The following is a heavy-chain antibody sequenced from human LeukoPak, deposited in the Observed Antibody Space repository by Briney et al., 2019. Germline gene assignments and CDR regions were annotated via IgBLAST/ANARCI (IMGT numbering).Heavy chain of an antibody. J-gene: IGHJ5*02. CDR3: ANSCSSTSCYDA. V-gene: IGHV3-30*18. CDR1: GFTFSSYG. CDR2: ISYDGSNK. D-gene: IGHD2-2*01. Sequence: GGSLRLSCAASGFTFSSYGMHWVRQAPGKGLEWVAVISYDGSNKYYADSVKGRFTISRDNSKNTLYLQMNSLRAEDTAVYYCANSCSSTSCYDAWGQGTLVTVSS.